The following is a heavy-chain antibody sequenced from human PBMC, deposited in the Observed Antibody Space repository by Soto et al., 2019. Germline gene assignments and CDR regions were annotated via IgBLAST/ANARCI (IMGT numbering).Heavy chain of an antibody. J-gene: IGHJ5*02. CDR3: AAHRPPNCDCWSGYRLGWFDP. CDR2: ISAYNGNT. V-gene: IGHV1-18*04. CDR1: GYTFTSYG. D-gene: IGHD3-3*01. Sequence: ASVKVSCKASGYTFTSYGISWVRQAPGQGLEWMGWISAYNGNTNYAQKLQGRVTMTTDTSTSTAYMELRSLRSDDTAVYYCAAHRPPNCDCWSGYRLGWFDPWGQGTLVTVSS.